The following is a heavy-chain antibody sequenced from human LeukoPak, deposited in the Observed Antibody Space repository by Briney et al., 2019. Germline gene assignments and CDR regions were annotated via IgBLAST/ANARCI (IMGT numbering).Heavy chain of an antibody. J-gene: IGHJ1*01. CDR3: ARSPDPNAWAEYFQH. D-gene: IGHD3-16*01. CDR2: IIAIFGTA. V-gene: IGHV1-69*05. Sequence: SVKVSCKASGGTFSSYAISWVRQAPGQGLEWMGRIIAIFGTANYAQKFQGRVTITTDESTSTAYMELSSLRSEDTAVYYCARSPDPNAWAEYFQHWGQGTLVTVSS. CDR1: GGTFSSYA.